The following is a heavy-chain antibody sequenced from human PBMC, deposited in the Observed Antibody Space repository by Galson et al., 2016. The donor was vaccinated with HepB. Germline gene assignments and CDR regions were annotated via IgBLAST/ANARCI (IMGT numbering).Heavy chain of an antibody. J-gene: IGHJ6*02. CDR2: IKQDGSEK. CDR1: GFTFSSYW. V-gene: IGHV3-7*01. D-gene: IGHD6-13*01. CDR3: ARGVRQQLVWYYDYAMDV. Sequence: SLRLSCAASGFTFSSYWMGWVRQAPGKGLEWVANIKQDGSEKYYVDSVKGRFTISRDNAKNSLYLQMSSLRVEDTAIYYCARGVRQQLVWYYDYAMDVWGQGTTVTV.